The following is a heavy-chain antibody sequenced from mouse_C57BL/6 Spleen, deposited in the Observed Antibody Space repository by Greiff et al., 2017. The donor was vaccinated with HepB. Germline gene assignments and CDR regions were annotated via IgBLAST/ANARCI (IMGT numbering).Heavy chain of an antibody. J-gene: IGHJ1*03. D-gene: IGHD1-1*01. Sequence: VQLQQSGPGLVAPSQSLSITCTVSGFSLTSYGVHWVRQPPGKGLEWLVVIWSDGSTTYNAALKSRLSISKDNSKSQVFLKMNSLQTDDTAMYYCARESRSSRYFDVWGTGTTVTVSS. CDR1: GFSLTSYG. V-gene: IGHV2-6*03. CDR2: IWSDGST. CDR3: ARESRSSRYFDV.